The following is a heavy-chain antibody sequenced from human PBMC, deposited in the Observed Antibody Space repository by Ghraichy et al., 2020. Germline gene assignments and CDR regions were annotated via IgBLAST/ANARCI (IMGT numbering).Heavy chain of an antibody. J-gene: IGHJ2*01. D-gene: IGHD1-1*01. CDR3: AKGISTNWYEGYFDL. CDR1: GFTFNNYA. Sequence: GGSLRLSCAASGFTFNNYAMTWARLAPGKGLEWLSGISGSDGGTYYVDSVKGRFTISRDNSKNMLYLQMNSLRAEDTAVYYCAKGISTNWYEGYFDLWGRGTMVTVSS. V-gene: IGHV3-23*01. CDR2: ISGSDGGT.